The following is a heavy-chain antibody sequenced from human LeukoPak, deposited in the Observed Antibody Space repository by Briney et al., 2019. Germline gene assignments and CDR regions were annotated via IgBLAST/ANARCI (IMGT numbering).Heavy chain of an antibody. J-gene: IGHJ4*02. V-gene: IGHV3-53*04. CDR2: IYSGGST. D-gene: IGHD3-3*01. Sequence: GGSLRLSCAASGFTVSSNYMSWVRQAPGKGLEWVSVIYSGGSTYYADSVKGRITISRHNSKNTLYLQMNSLREEDTAVYYCALTTTRDFWSGYYTGLFDYWGQGTLVTVSS. CDR3: ALTTTRDFWSGYYTGLFDY. CDR1: GFTVSSNY.